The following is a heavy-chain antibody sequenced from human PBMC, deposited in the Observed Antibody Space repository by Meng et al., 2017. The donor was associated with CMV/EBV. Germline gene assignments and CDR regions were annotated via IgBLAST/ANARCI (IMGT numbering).Heavy chain of an antibody. D-gene: IGHD3-22*01. J-gene: IGHJ4*02. Sequence: SETLSLTCTVSGGSISSGGYYWSWIRQHPGKGLEWIGYIYYSGSTNYNPSLKSRVTISVDTSKNQFSLKLSSVTAADTAVYYCARDRSGGYYYYWGQGTLVTVSS. CDR3: ARDRSGGYYYY. CDR1: GGSISSGGYY. CDR2: IYYSGST. V-gene: IGHV4-61*08.